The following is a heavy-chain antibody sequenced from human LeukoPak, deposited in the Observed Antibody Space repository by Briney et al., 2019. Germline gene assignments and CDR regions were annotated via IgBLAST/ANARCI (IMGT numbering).Heavy chain of an antibody. Sequence: PGGSLRLSCAASGFTVSSNFMSWVRQAPGKGLEWVSVIYSGGTTCYADSVKGRFTISRDISKNTLHLQMNSLRAGDTAVYYCARDGYGYNYMDVWGRGTTVTVSS. J-gene: IGHJ6*03. CDR3: ARDGYGYNYMDV. CDR2: IYSGGTT. V-gene: IGHV3-53*01. CDR1: GFTVSSNF. D-gene: IGHD5-12*01.